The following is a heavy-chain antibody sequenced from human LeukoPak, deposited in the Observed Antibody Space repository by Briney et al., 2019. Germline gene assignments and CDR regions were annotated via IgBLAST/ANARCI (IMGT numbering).Heavy chain of an antibody. CDR1: GFTFSSYD. CDR3: ARWLRSKGFFDY. Sequence: GVSLRLSCAASGFTFSSYDMPWVRQATGKGLEWVSAIGTAGDTYYPGSVKGRFTISRENAKNSLYLQMNSLRAGDTAVYYCARWLRSKGFFDYWGQGTLVTVSS. J-gene: IGHJ4*02. V-gene: IGHV3-13*01. CDR2: IGTAGDT. D-gene: IGHD5-12*01.